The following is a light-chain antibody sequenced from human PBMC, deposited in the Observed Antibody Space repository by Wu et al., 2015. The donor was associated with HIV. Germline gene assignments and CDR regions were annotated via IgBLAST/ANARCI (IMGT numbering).Light chain of an antibody. V-gene: IGKV3-15*01. Sequence: EIVMTQSPATLSVSPGERATLSCRASQSVSSNLAWYQQKPGQAPRLLTYGASTRATGIPARFSGSGSGTEFTLTISSLQSEDFAVYYCQQYNNWPPPYSFGQGPSWRSN. CDR2: GAS. CDR1: QSVSSN. CDR3: QQYNNWPPPYS. J-gene: IGKJ2*03.